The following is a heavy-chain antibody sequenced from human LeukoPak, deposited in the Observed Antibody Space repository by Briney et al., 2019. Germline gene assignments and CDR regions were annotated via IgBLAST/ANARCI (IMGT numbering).Heavy chain of an antibody. J-gene: IGHJ4*02. CDR2: ISPNGDKT. Sequence: PGGSLRLSCEASGFTFNTYWMHWVRQAPGKGLVWVSRISPNGDKTNYADSVKGRFTLSRDTAKNTLYLQMNSLRAEDTAVYYCAKNYPAVAPGFDYWGQGTLVTVSS. CDR1: GFTFNTYW. D-gene: IGHD6-19*01. CDR3: AKNYPAVAPGFDY. V-gene: IGHV3-74*01.